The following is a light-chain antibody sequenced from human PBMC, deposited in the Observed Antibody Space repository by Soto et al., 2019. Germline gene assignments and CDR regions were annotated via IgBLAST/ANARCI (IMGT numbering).Light chain of an antibody. V-gene: IGKV3-20*01. CDR2: GAT. Sequence: DIALPQSPGTLSLSPGDRAILSCRASQSVNSVSLAWYQQRPGQAPRLLIYGATIRATGIPDKFSGSGSGTDFSLTISRLETEDFAVYYCQQYGSSVRTCGQGTKVEIK. CDR1: QSVNSVS. J-gene: IGKJ1*01. CDR3: QQYGSSVRT.